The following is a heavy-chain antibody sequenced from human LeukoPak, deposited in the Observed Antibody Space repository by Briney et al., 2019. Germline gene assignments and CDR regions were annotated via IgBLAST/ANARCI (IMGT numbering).Heavy chain of an antibody. Sequence: GGSLRLSCAASGFSFSSCWMSWVRQAPGKGLEWVANIKQDGSEKYYVDSVKGRFTISRDNAKNSLHLQMDSLRAEDTAVYYCARGRYCSSSSCFFDYWGQGTVVTVSS. V-gene: IGHV3-7*01. CDR2: IKQDGSEK. D-gene: IGHD2-2*01. CDR3: ARGRYCSSSSCFFDY. J-gene: IGHJ4*02. CDR1: GFSFSSCW.